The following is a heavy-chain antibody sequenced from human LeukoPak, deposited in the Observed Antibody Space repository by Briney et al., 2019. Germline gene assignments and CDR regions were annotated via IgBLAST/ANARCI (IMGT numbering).Heavy chain of an antibody. J-gene: IGHJ4*02. CDR2: IIPIFGTA. V-gene: IGHV1-69*01. Sequence: SVKVSCKASGGTFSSYAISWVRQAPGQGLEWMGGIIPIFGTANYAQKFQGRVTITADESTSTAYMELSSLRSEDTAVYYCATSFGEFLFFDYWGQGTLVTVSS. D-gene: IGHD3-10*01. CDR3: ATSFGEFLFFDY. CDR1: GGTFSSYA.